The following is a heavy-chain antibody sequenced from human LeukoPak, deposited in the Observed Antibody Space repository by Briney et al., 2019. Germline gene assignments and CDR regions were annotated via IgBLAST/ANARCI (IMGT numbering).Heavy chain of an antibody. CDR2: ISGSGGST. V-gene: IGHV3-23*01. Sequence: SGGSLRLSCAASGFTFSSYAMRWVRQAPGKGLEWVSAISGSGGSTYYADSVKGRFTISRDNSKNTLYLQMNSLRAEDTAVYYCAKDRRRLYYYDSSGCFDYWGQGTLVTVSS. CDR3: AKDRRRLYYYDSSGCFDY. J-gene: IGHJ4*02. CDR1: GFTFSSYA. D-gene: IGHD3-22*01.